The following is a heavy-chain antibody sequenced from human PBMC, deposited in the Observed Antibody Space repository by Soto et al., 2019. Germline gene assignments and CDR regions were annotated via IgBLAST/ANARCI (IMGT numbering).Heavy chain of an antibody. CDR3: ARDRRVTTAPYYFDY. J-gene: IGHJ4*02. V-gene: IGHV4-30-4*01. CDR1: GGSISSGDYY. CDR2: IYYSGST. Sequence: ASETLSLTCTVSGGSISSGDYYWSWIRQPPGKGLEWIGYIYYSGSTYCNPSLKSRVTISVDTSKNQFSLKLSSVTAADTAVYYCARDRRVTTAPYYFDYWGQGTLVTVSS. D-gene: IGHD5-18*01.